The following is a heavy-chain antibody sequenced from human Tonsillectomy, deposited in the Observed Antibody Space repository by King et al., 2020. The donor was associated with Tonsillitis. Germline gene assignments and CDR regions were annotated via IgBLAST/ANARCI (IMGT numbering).Heavy chain of an antibody. CDR3: AKYSRINMIVVVMDFGYNGMDV. D-gene: IGHD3-22*01. Sequence: VQLVESGGGFVQPGGSLRLSCAASAFTFSSYAMSWVRQAPGKGLEWVSGISGSGNDTYYADSVKGRFTISRDNSKNMLYLQLNSLRAEDTAVDYCAKYSRINMIVVVMDFGYNGMDVWGQGTTVTVSS. CDR1: AFTFSSYA. J-gene: IGHJ6*02. CDR2: ISGSGNDT. V-gene: IGHV3-23*04.